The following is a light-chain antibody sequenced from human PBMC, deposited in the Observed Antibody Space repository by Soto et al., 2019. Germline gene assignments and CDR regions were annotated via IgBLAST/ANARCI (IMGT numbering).Light chain of an antibody. CDR2: DAS. CDR3: QQRTNWPIT. J-gene: IGKJ5*01. V-gene: IGKV3-11*01. Sequence: EIVLTQSPATRSLSPGERATLSCRASESIRTYLAWYQQKPGQAPRLLIYDASNRATGVPARFSGSGSGTDFTLTIDSLEPEDFAAYYCQQRTNWPITFGQGTRLETK. CDR1: ESIRTY.